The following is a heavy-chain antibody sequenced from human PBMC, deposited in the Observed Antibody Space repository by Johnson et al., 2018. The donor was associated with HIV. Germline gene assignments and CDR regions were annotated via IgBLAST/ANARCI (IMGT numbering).Heavy chain of an antibody. CDR2: IKGKTDGGTT. D-gene: IGHD3-22*01. J-gene: IGHJ3*01. CDR1: GFTFSNAW. Sequence: VQLVESGGGLVKPGGSLRLSCVASGFTFSNAWMTWVRQAPGKGLEWVGRIKGKTDGGTTDYAAPVKGRFTISRSESKNTLYLQMNSLKIEDTAVYYCATVVVITQDAFDVWGQGTMVTVSS. V-gene: IGHV3-15*01. CDR3: ATVVVITQDAFDV.